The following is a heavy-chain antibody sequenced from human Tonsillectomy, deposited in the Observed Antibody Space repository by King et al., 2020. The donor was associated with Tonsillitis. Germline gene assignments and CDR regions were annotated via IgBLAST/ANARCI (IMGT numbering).Heavy chain of an antibody. CDR3: AKRFGANSGAFDY. V-gene: IGHV3-23*04. CDR1: GFTFSSYA. J-gene: IGHJ4*02. D-gene: IGHD4/OR15-4a*01. CDR2: ISNIDDIT. Sequence: DVQLVESGGGLVQPGESLRLSCAASGFTFSSYAMSWVRQAPGKGLELVSGISNIDDITYYTDPVKGRFTISRDISKNTLYLLMTSLRAEDTAVYYCAKRFGANSGAFDYWGQGTLVSVSS.